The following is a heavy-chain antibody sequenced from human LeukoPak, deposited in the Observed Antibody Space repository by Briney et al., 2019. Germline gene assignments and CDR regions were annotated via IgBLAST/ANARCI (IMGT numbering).Heavy chain of an antibody. CDR2: INPNSGGT. CDR1: GYTFTGYY. Sequence: ASVKVSCKASGYTFTGYYMHWVRQAPGQGLEWMGQINPNSGGTNYAQKFQGRVTMTRDTSISTAYMELSRLRSDDTAVYYCARDMYYYDSSGYYLDYWGQGTLVTVSS. D-gene: IGHD3-22*01. CDR3: ARDMYYYDSSGYYLDY. V-gene: IGHV1-2*06. J-gene: IGHJ4*02.